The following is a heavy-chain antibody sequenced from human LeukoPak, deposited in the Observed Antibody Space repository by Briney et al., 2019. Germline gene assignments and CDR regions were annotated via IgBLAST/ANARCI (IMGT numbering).Heavy chain of an antibody. D-gene: IGHD2-2*01. J-gene: IGHJ6*02. CDR2: IYYSGST. CDR3: ATSDCSSTSCYPDYYHYGMDV. CDR1: GGSISSYY. Sequence: SETLSLTCTVSGGSISSYYWSWIRQPPGKGLEWTGYIYYSGSTNYNPSLKSRVTISVDTSKNQFSLKLSSVTAADTAVYYCATSDCSSTSCYPDYYHYGMDVWGQGTTVTVSS. V-gene: IGHV4-59*08.